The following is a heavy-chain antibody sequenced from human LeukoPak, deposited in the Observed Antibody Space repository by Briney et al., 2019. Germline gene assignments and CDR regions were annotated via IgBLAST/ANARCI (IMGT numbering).Heavy chain of an antibody. Sequence: KPSETLSLTCTVSGGSISSYYWSWIRQPPGKGLEWIGYIYYSGSTNYNPSLKSRVTISVDTSKNQSSLKLSSVTAADTAVYYCARGVAVAGTRWFDPWGQGTLVTVSS. D-gene: IGHD6-19*01. CDR2: IYYSGST. V-gene: IGHV4-59*01. CDR1: GGSISSYY. J-gene: IGHJ5*02. CDR3: ARGVAVAGTRWFDP.